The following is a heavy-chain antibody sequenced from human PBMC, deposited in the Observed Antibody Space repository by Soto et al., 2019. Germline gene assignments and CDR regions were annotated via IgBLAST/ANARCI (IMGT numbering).Heavy chain of an antibody. V-gene: IGHV3-30*03. CDR2: ISFNGLSQ. J-gene: IGHJ3*01. CDR3: ARGGRGLRGACDV. D-gene: IGHD3-16*01. CDR1: GFTFSSFA. Sequence: QDLLVESGRGVVQPGRSLRLSCAASGFTFSSFAMHWVRQAPGKGLEWVSVISFNGLSQFYPDSIRGRFTISRDNSKNSLCLQLDSLRPDDKAVDYCARGGRGLRGACDVWCQGTEVSVS.